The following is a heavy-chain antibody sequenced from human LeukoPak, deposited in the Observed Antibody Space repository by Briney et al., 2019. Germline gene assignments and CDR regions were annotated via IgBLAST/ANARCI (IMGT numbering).Heavy chain of an antibody. CDR2: IIPIFGTA. CDR3: AVGPTYYYDSSGYYRAFDI. CDR1: GGTFSSYA. Sequence: ASVKVSCKASGGTFSSYAISWVRQAPGQGLEWMGGIIPIFGTANYAQKFQGRVTITTDESTSTAYMELSSLRSEDTAVYYCAVGPTYYYDSSGYYRAFDIWGQETMVTVSS. D-gene: IGHD3-22*01. J-gene: IGHJ3*02. V-gene: IGHV1-69*05.